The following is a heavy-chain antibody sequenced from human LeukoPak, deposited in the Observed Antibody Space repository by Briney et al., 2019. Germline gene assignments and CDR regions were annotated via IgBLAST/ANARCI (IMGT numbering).Heavy chain of an antibody. D-gene: IGHD3-16*02. CDR3: VLSYQGYFDH. Sequence: GGSPRLSCAASGFTFSSYEMNWVRQAPGKGLEWVSYISSSGNAIYYADSVKGRFTISRDNAKNSLYLQLNSLRADDTAVYYVVLSYQGYFDHWGQGTLVTVSS. J-gene: IGHJ4*02. V-gene: IGHV3-48*03. CDR1: GFTFSSYE. CDR2: ISSSGNAI.